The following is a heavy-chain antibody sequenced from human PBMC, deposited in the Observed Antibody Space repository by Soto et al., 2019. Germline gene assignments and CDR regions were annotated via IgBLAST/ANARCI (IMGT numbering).Heavy chain of an antibody. CDR1: GYSFTKYW. J-gene: IGHJ6*02. D-gene: IGHD3-3*01. Sequence: GESLKISCKGSGYSFTKYWIIWVRQMPGKGLECMGRIDTSYSYSIYSPSFQGHVTISVDKSISTGYLQGSSLKASDTAMYYCARYCSRSCCSQVYGMDVWGQGTTVTVSS. CDR2: IDTSYSYS. V-gene: IGHV5-10-1*01. CDR3: ARYCSRSCCSQVYGMDV.